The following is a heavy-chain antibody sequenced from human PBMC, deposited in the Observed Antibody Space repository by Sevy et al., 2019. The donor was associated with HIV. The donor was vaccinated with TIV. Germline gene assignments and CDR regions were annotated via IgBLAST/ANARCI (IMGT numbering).Heavy chain of an antibody. J-gene: IGHJ6*02. CDR3: ARERGTGLWERYSGSYYSTSYGMDV. CDR2: IISSSSTI. CDR1: GFTFSSYS. D-gene: IGHD1-26*01. V-gene: IGHV3-48*02. Sequence: GGSLRLSCAASGFTFSSYSMNWVRQAPGKGLEWVSYIISSSSTIYYSDSVKGRFTISRDNAKNSLYLQMNSLRDEDTAVYYCARERGTGLWERYSGSYYSTSYGMDVWGQGTTVTVSS.